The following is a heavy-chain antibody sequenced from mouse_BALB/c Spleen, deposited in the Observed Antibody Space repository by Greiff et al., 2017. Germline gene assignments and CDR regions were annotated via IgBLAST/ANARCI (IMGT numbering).Heavy chain of an antibody. D-gene: IGHD4-1*01. CDR1: GYTFTSYW. CDR2: INPSTGYT. Sequence: VKLQQSGAELAKPGASVKMSCKASGYTFTSYWMHWVKQRPGQGLEWIGYINPSTGYTEYNQKFKDKATLTADKSSSTAYMQLSSLTSEDSAVYYCARGGWDPYFDVWGAGTTVTVSS. J-gene: IGHJ1*01. V-gene: IGHV1-7*01. CDR3: ARGGWDPYFDV.